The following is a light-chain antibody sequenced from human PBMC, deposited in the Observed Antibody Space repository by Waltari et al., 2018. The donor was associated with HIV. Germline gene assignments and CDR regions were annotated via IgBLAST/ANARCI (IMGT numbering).Light chain of an antibody. J-gene: IGKJ4*01. V-gene: IGKV1-39*01. Sequence: DIQLTQSPSSLSAAVGDTVPITCRASQSINNFLSWYQQKPGKAPRLLIYAATKLQTGVPARVTGSGSGTDFTLTIFSLQPEDFATYYCQQSFITPRLTFGGGTKVEIK. CDR1: QSINNF. CDR3: QQSFITPRLT. CDR2: AAT.